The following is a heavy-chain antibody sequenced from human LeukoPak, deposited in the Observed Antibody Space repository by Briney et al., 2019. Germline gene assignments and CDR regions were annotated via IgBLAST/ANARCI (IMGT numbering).Heavy chain of an antibody. J-gene: IGHJ4*02. CDR2: ILGGGTT. CDR1: GFTVSSNH. V-gene: IGHV3-66*01. D-gene: IGHD6-13*01. CDR3: ARSDCSSCYLGVWYFFDY. Sequence: GGSLRLSCAASGFTVSSNHMTWVRQAPGKGLEWVSLILGGGTTYYADSVKGRFTISRDNSKNTLFLQMNSLRVEDTAVYYCARSDCSSCYLGVWYFFDYWGQGSLVSVSS.